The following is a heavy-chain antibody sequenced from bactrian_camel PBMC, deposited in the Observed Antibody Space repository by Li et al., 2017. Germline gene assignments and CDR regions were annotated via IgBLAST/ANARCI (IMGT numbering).Heavy chain of an antibody. CDR3: AAEHGRFGVPITSLGPADFTY. Sequence: HVQLVESGGGLVQPGGSLGLSCAASGFTFERTTMGWYRQVPGKEREGVAGIDADGTTSYADSVKGRFTVSQDNAKNTLYLQMNSLKLEDTAMYYGAAEHGRFGVPITSLGPADFTYWGQGTQVTVS. D-gene: IGHD2*01. V-gene: IGHV3S9*01. CDR1: GFTFERTT. J-gene: IGHJ6*01. CDR2: IDADGTT.